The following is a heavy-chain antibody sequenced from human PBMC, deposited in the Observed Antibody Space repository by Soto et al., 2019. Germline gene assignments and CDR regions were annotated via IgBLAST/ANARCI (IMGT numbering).Heavy chain of an antibody. CDR3: ARDTDLEAMPYNDSSGSLDY. J-gene: IGHJ4*02. CDR1: GFTFSSYA. V-gene: IGHV3-30-3*01. CDR2: ISYDGSNK. Sequence: GGSLRLSCAASGFTFSSYARHWVRQAPGKGLEWVAVISYDGSNKYYADSLKGRFTISRDNSKNTLYLQMNSLRAEDTAVYYCARDTDLEAMPYNDSSGSLDYWGQGTLVTVSS. D-gene: IGHD3-22*01.